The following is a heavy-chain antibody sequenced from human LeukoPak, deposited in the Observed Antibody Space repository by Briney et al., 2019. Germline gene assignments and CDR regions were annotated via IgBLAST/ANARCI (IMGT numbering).Heavy chain of an antibody. CDR1: GFSFSDYN. CDR3: AKVRWDNSGWYYLDS. Sequence: GGSLRLSCAASGFSFSDYNMHWVRQAPGKGLEWMAVISYNGINEYYADSVRGRFTISRDNSKSTLLLQMNSLRAEDTAVYYCAKVRWDNSGWYYLDSWGQGTLVTVSS. D-gene: IGHD6-19*01. J-gene: IGHJ4*02. CDR2: ISYNGINE. V-gene: IGHV3-30*18.